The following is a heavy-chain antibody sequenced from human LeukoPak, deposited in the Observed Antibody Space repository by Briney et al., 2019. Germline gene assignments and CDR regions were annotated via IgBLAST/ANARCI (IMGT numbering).Heavy chain of an antibody. D-gene: IGHD1-14*01. CDR3: DISKMGNPAQKDAFDI. Sequence: GGSLRLSCAASGVTFSSYGMHWVRQAPGKGLEWVAFIRYDGSNKYYADSVKGRFTISRDNSKNTLYLQMNSLRAEDTAVYYCDISKMGNPAQKDAFDIWGQGTMVTVSS. CDR1: GVTFSSYG. J-gene: IGHJ3*02. V-gene: IGHV3-30*02. CDR2: IRYDGSNK.